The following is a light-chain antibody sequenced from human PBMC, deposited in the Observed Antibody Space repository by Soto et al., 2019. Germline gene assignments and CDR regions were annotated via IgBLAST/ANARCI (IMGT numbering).Light chain of an antibody. CDR3: SSYTSSSTLYV. V-gene: IGLV2-14*01. J-gene: IGLJ1*01. CDR1: SSDVGGYNY. Sequence: QSVLTQPASVSGSPGQSITISFTGTSSDVGGYNYVSWYQQHLGKATKLMIYDVSNRPSGVSNRFSGSKSDNTASLTISGLQAEDEADYYCSSYTSSSTLYVFGTGTKVTVL. CDR2: DVS.